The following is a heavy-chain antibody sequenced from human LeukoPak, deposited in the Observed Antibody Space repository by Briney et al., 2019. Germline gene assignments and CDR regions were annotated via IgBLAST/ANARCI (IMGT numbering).Heavy chain of an antibody. Sequence: SETLSLTCAVPGGSISSSNWWSWVRQPPGKGLEWIGEIYHSGSTNYNPSLKSRVTISVDKSKNQFSLKLSSVSAADTAVYYCARGGTIVVVPAAQPFDAFDIWGQGTMVTVSS. J-gene: IGHJ3*02. CDR2: IYHSGST. D-gene: IGHD2-2*01. CDR1: GGSISSSNW. CDR3: ARGGTIVVVPAAQPFDAFDI. V-gene: IGHV4-4*02.